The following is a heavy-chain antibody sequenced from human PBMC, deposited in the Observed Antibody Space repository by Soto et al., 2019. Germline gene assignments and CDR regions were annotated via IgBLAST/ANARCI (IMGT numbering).Heavy chain of an antibody. D-gene: IGHD4-17*01. Sequence: PGGSLRLSCAASGFTFSDYYMSWIRQAPGKGLEWVSYISSSSSYTNYADSVKGRFTISRDNAKNSLYLQMNSLRAEDTAVYYCARARWGYYFDYWGQGTLVTVSS. J-gene: IGHJ4*02. CDR3: ARARWGYYFDY. CDR1: GFTFSDYY. CDR2: ISSSSSYT. V-gene: IGHV3-11*06.